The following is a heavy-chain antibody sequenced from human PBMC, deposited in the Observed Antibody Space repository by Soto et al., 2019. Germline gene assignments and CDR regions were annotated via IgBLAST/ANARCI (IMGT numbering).Heavy chain of an antibody. Sequence: QVQLVESGGDVIQPGRYLRLSCAASGFTFSTYTMHWVRQAPGKGLEWVAVISDDGSNKYYADSVKGRFTISRDNSKDTLSLHMSSLTTEDTAIYYCARDLVMTLDYWGQGTLVTVSS. CDR2: ISDDGSNK. J-gene: IGHJ4*02. CDR1: GFTFSTYT. V-gene: IGHV3-30-3*01. D-gene: IGHD6-13*01. CDR3: ARDLVMTLDY.